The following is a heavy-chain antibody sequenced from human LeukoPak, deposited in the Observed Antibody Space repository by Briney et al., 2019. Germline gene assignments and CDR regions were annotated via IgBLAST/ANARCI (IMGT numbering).Heavy chain of an antibody. J-gene: IGHJ5*02. CDR3: AREREAVAGTRWFDP. CDR1: GGSISSYY. D-gene: IGHD6-19*01. V-gene: IGHV4-59*01. Sequence: SETLSLTCTVSGGSISSYYSSWIRQPPGKGMEWIGYIYYSGSTNYNPSLKSRVTISVDTSKNQFSLKLSSVTAADTAVYYCAREREAVAGTRWFDPWGQGTLVTDSS. CDR2: IYYSGST.